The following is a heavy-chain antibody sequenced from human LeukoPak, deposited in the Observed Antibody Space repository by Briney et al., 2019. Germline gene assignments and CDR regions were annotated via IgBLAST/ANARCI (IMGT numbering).Heavy chain of an antibody. Sequence: GGSLRLSCATSGFNFDRYTMHWVRQATGKGLEWVSAIGTAGDTYYPGSVKGRFTISRENAKNSLYLQMNSLRAEDTAVYYCARVGGYSYGRIFDYWGQGTLVTVSS. V-gene: IGHV3-13*01. J-gene: IGHJ4*02. CDR1: GFNFDRYT. D-gene: IGHD5-18*01. CDR2: IGTAGDT. CDR3: ARVGGYSYGRIFDY.